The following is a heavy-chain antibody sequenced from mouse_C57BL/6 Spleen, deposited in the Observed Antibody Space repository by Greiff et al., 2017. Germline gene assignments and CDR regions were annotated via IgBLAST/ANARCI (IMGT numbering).Heavy chain of an antibody. D-gene: IGHD3-2*02. V-gene: IGHV1-55*01. CDR3: ARGGDSSGLGFAY. CDR1: GYTFTSYW. Sequence: QVQLQQPGAELVKPGASVKMSCKASGYTFTSYWITWVKQRPGQGLEWIGDIYPGSGSTNYNEKFKSKATLTVDTSSSTAYMQLSSLTSEDSAVYYCARGGDSSGLGFAYWGQGTLVTVSA. J-gene: IGHJ3*01. CDR2: IYPGSGST.